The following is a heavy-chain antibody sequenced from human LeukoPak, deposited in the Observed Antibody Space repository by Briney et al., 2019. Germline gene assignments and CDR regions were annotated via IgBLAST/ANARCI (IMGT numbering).Heavy chain of an antibody. D-gene: IGHD2-21*01. CDR3: AREANCGGECFLDS. J-gene: IGHJ4*02. V-gene: IGHV3-74*01. Sequence: QTGGSLRLSCAASGFTFRDYWMHWVRQDPGKGLVWVSLISTDVSHTKYADSVKGRFTISRDNAKNTVYLQMNSLRAEDTAVYYCAREANCGGECFLDSWGQGAPVTVSS. CDR2: ISTDVSHT. CDR1: GFTFRDYW.